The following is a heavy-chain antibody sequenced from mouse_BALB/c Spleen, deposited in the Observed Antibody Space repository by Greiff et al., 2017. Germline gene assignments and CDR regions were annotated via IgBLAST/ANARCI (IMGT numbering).Heavy chain of an antibody. V-gene: IGHV5-17*02. D-gene: IGHD2-10*02. CDR3: AREYGNYGAMDY. CDR2: ISSGSSTI. J-gene: IGHJ4*01. Sequence: EVQVVESGGGLVQPGGSRKLSCAASGFTFSSFGMHWVRQAPEKGLEWVAYISSGSSTIYYADTVKGRFTISRDNPKNTLFLQMTSLRSEDTAMYYCAREYGNYGAMDYWGQGTSVTVSS. CDR1: GFTFSSFG.